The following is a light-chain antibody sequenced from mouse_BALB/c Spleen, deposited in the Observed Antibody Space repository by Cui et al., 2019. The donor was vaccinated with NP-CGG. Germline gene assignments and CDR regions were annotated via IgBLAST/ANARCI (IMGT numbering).Light chain of an antibody. Sequence: QAVLTPESALTTSPGETVTLTCRSSIGAITTSNYANWVQEKPDHLFTGLIGGTNNRAPGVPARFSGSLIGDKAALTITGAQTEDEAIYFCALWYSNHWVFGGGTKLTVL. CDR3: ALWYSNHWV. V-gene: IGLV1*01. CDR2: GTN. J-gene: IGLJ1*01. CDR1: IGAITTSNY.